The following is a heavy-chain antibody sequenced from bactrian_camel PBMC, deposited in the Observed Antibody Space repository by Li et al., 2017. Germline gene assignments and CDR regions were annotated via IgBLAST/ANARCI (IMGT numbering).Heavy chain of an antibody. CDR2: ISPGGSRT. CDR1: RYTYKYFC. V-gene: IGHV3S1*01. Sequence: HVQLVESGGGSVQAGGSLRLSCEALRYTYKYFCMGWFRQVSGKERERVAAISPGGSRTYYADSVKDRFTISEDNAKNTLYLQSNSLKTEDTAMYYCAILAPTGQADENNYWGQGTQVTVS. CDR3: AILAPTGQADENNY. J-gene: IGHJ4*01. D-gene: IGHD3*01.